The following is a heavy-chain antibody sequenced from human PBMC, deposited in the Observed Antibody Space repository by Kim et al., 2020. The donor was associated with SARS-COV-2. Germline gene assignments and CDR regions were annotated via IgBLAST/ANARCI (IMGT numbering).Heavy chain of an antibody. CDR2: ISYDGSNK. D-gene: IGHD3-22*01. CDR3: ARDYYDSSGYSNYGMDV. Sequence: GGSLRPSCAASGFTFSSYAMHWVRQAPGKGLEWVAVISYDGSNKYYADSVKGRFTISRDNSKNTLYLQMNSLRAEDTAVYYCARDYYDSSGYSNYGMDVWGQGTTVTVSS. V-gene: IGHV3-30-3*01. J-gene: IGHJ6*02. CDR1: GFTFSSYA.